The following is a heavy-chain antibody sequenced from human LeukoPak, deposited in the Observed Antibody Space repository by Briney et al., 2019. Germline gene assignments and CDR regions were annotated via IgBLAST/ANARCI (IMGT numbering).Heavy chain of an antibody. CDR1: GFTFSSYE. CDR2: TGRSSSYI. J-gene: IGHJ3*02. D-gene: IGHD6-19*01. V-gene: IGHV3-21*01. CDR3: ARGGGYSSGWSDAFDI. Sequence: GGPLRLSCAASGFTFSSYEMNWVRQAPGKGLEWVSSTGRSSSYIYYADSVKGRFTISRDNAKNSLYLQMNSLRAEDTAVYYCARGGGYSSGWSDAFDIWGQGTMVTVSS.